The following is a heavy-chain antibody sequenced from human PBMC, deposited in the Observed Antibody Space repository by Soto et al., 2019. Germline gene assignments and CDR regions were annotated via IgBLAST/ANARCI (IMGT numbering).Heavy chain of an antibody. CDR1: GYTFTSYG. CDR3: ARDITIFGVVTAFDI. J-gene: IGHJ3*02. CDR2: ISAYNGNT. V-gene: IGHV1-18*01. Sequence: ASVKVSCKASGYTFTSYGISWVRQAPGQGLEWMGWISAYNGNTNYAQKLQGRVTMTTDTSTSTAYMELRSLRSDDTAVYYCARDITIFGVVTAFDIWGQGTMVTVSS. D-gene: IGHD3-3*01.